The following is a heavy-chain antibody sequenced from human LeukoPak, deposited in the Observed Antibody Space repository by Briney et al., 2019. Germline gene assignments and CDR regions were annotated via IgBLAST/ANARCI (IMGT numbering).Heavy chain of an antibody. D-gene: IGHD5-24*01. J-gene: IGHJ5*02. CDR2: INGGGGNT. CDR1: GFTFNSYV. V-gene: IGHV3-23*01. Sequence: GGSLRLSCAASGFTFNSYVMSWVRQAPGKGLEWVSAINGGGGNTYYADSVKGRFTISRDNSRNTLYLQMNSLRAEDTAVYYCAKQFVDIWGRGTLVTVSS. CDR3: AKQFVDI.